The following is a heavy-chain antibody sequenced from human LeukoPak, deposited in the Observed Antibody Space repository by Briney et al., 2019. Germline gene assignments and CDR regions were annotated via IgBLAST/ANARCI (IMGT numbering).Heavy chain of an antibody. CDR1: GYSFISYT. V-gene: IGHV7-4-1*02. J-gene: IGHJ5*02. CDR3: ARGATPGTVVIQNWFDP. Sequence: ASVKVSCKASGYSFISYTMNWVRQAPGQGLEWMGWINTHTGIPTYAQGFTGRFVFSLDTSVSTAYLQISSLNTEDTAVYYCARGATPGTVVIQNWFDPWGQGTLVTVSS. D-gene: IGHD3-22*01. CDR2: INTHTGIP.